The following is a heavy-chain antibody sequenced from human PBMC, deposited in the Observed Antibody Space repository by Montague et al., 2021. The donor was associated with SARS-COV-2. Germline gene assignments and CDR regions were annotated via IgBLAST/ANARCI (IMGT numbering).Heavy chain of an antibody. CDR1: GGSFSGYY. Sequence: SETLSLTCAVYGGSFSGYYWSWIRQPPGKGLEWIGEINHSGSTNHNPSLKSRVTISVDTSKNQFSLKLSSVIAADTAVYYCARVRYYGSGTSLGMDVWGQGTTVTVSS. CDR2: INHSGST. V-gene: IGHV4-34*01. CDR3: ARVRYYGSGTSLGMDV. D-gene: IGHD3-10*01. J-gene: IGHJ6*02.